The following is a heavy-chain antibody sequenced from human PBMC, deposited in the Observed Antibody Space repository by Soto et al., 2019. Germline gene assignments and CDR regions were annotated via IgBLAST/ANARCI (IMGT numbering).Heavy chain of an antibody. J-gene: IGHJ4*02. Sequence: TLSLTCTVSGGSISSYYWSWIRQPPGKGLEWIGYIYYSGSTNYNPSLKSRVTISVDTSKNQSSLKLSSVTAADTAVYYCARSSLAEFFDYWGQGTLVTVSS. V-gene: IGHV4-59*01. CDR1: GGSISSYY. CDR2: IYYSGST. D-gene: IGHD6-6*01. CDR3: ARSSLAEFFDY.